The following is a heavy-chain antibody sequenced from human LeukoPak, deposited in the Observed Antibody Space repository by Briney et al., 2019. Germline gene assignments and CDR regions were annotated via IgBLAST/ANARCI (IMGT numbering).Heavy chain of an antibody. J-gene: IGHJ4*02. CDR3: ARPYYSGNSCHDYFDY. CDR2: INPYTGGT. D-gene: IGHD2-15*01. V-gene: IGHV1-2*02. Sequence: ASVKVSCKASGYTFTGYYIHWVRQAPGQGLEWMGWINPYTGGTNYAQKFQGRVTMTRDTSISTAYVELSKLTSDDTAVYYCARPYYSGNSCHDYFDYWGQGTLVTVSS. CDR1: GYTFTGYY.